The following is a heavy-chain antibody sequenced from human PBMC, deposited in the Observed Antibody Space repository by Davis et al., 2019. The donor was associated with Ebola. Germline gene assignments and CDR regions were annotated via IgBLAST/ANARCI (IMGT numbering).Heavy chain of an antibody. CDR2: ISSNGGST. Sequence: ESLKISCSASGFTFSSYAMHWVRQAPGKGLEYVSAISSNGGSTYYADSVKGRFTISRDNSKNTLYLQMSSLRAEDTAVYYCVKVTMIVVVATGGFDLWGRGTLVTVSS. J-gene: IGHJ2*01. CDR3: VKVTMIVVVATGGFDL. CDR1: GFTFSSYA. V-gene: IGHV3-64D*06. D-gene: IGHD3-22*01.